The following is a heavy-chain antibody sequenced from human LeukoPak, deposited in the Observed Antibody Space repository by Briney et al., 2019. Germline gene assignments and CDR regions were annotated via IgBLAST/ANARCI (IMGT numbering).Heavy chain of an antibody. V-gene: IGHV3-21*01. CDR2: ISSSSSYI. Sequence: GGSLRLSCAASAFNFSRYSMNWVRQAPGKGLEWVSSISSSSSYIYYADSVKGRFTISRDNAKNSLYLQMNSLRAEDTAVYYCARDTAYYGMDVWGQGTTVTVSS. CDR1: AFNFSRYS. D-gene: IGHD2-21*02. J-gene: IGHJ6*02. CDR3: ARDTAYYGMDV.